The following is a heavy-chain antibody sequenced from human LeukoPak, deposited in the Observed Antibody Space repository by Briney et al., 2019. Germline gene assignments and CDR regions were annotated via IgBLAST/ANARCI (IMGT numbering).Heavy chain of an antibody. CDR3: AKDERYYYDSSGYF. CDR1: GFTFSSYG. D-gene: IGHD3-22*01. Sequence: GGSLRLSCAASGFTFSSYGMHWVRQAPGKGLEWVAFIRYDGSNKYYADSVKGRFTISRDDSKNTLYLQMNSLRAEDTAVYYCAKDERYYYDSSGYFWGQGTLVTVSS. V-gene: IGHV3-30*02. J-gene: IGHJ4*02. CDR2: IRYDGSNK.